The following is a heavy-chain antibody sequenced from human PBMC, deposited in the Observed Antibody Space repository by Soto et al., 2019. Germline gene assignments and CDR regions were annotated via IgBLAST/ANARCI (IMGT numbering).Heavy chain of an antibody. CDR2: VFQSGST. D-gene: IGHD2-8*01. CDR1: GYAISNGFY. CDR3: ARVAVYVGYHNWFDH. J-gene: IGHJ5*02. Sequence: PSETLSLTCAVSGYAISNGFYWGWIRQPPGKGLEWIGSVFQSGSTNYNPSLTSRVTVSVDRSKNQFSLKLSSVSAADTAVYYCARVAVYVGYHNWFDHWGQGTLVTVYS. V-gene: IGHV4-38-2*01.